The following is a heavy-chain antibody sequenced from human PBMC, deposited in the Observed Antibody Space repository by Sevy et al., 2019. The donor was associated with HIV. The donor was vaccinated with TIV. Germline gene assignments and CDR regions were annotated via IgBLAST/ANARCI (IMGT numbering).Heavy chain of an antibody. V-gene: IGHV4-4*07. CDR3: ARAVYPRGNGFTVTTHYYYYMDV. CDR1: GGSISSYY. D-gene: IGHD4-4*01. J-gene: IGHJ6*03. Sequence: SETLSLTCTVSGGSISSYYWSWIRQPAGKGLEWIGRIYTSGSTNYNPSLKSRVTMSVDTSKNQFSLKLSSVTAADTAVYYCARAVYPRGNGFTVTTHYYYYMDVWGKGTTVTVSS. CDR2: IYTSGST.